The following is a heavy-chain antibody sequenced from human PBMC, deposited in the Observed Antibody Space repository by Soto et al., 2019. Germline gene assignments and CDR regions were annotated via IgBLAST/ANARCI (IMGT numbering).Heavy chain of an antibody. CDR3: ARSLGSSSWYDY. V-gene: IGHV1-18*01. D-gene: IGHD6-13*01. CDR2: ISAYNGNT. J-gene: IGHJ4*02. Sequence: AASVKVSCKASGYTFSSYGISWVRQAPGQGLQWVGWISAYNGNTNYAQKLQGRVTMTRDTSTTTAYMELRSLRSDDTAVYYCARSLGSSSWYDYWGQGTLVTVSS. CDR1: GYTFSSYG.